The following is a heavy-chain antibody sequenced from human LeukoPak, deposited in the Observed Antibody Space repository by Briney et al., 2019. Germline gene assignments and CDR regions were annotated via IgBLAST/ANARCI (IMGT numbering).Heavy chain of an antibody. Sequence: PGGSLRLSCAASGFTFRSYAMNWVRQAPGKGLEWVSVISGSGAGTYYADSVKGRFTISRDNSKNTLYLQMNSLRAEDTAVYYCAKAPVTTCRGAYCYPFDYWGQGTLVTVSS. CDR1: GFTFRSYA. V-gene: IGHV3-23*01. CDR2: ISGSGAGT. J-gene: IGHJ4*02. CDR3: AKAPVTTCRGAYCYPFDY. D-gene: IGHD2-21*01.